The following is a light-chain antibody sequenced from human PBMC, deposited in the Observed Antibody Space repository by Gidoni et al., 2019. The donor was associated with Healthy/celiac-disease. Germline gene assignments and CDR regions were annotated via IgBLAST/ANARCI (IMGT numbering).Light chain of an antibody. CDR3: QQSYSLPWT. V-gene: IGKV1-39*01. Sequence: DIQMTQSPSSLSASVGDRVTITFRASQSVTTYLNWYQQRPGKAPKILIYTTSSLQPGVPSKFRGSGSGTEFTLTISSLQPEDSATYYCQQSYSLPWTFGQGTKVEIK. CDR1: QSVTTY. J-gene: IGKJ1*01. CDR2: TTS.